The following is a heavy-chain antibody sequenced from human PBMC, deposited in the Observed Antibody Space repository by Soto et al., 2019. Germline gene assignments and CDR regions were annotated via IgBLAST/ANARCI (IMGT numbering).Heavy chain of an antibody. CDR2: IRSKAFGGTT. Sequence: RLSCTASGFTFGANAMSWVRQAPGKGLEWVGFIRSKAFGGTTDYAASVKGRFTISRDDSKSIAYLQMNSLKTEDTAVYYCTRAGGSGWGYYFDYWGQG. D-gene: IGHD6-19*01. J-gene: IGHJ4*02. CDR3: TRAGGSGWGYYFDY. V-gene: IGHV3-49*04. CDR1: GFTFGANA.